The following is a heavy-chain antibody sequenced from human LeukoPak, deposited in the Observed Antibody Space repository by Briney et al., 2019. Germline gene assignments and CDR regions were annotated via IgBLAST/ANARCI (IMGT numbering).Heavy chain of an antibody. CDR2: IHHSGNRFESGST. Sequence: PSETLSLTCSVSGQSIFNTYYWVWIRQSPGKGLEWIGSIHHSGNRFESGSTHYNPSLRGRVTVSADTSKNQFSLTLSSVTAADTAVYFCARNASSGFFNDWGQGTLVTVSS. CDR3: ARNASSGFFND. J-gene: IGHJ1*01. D-gene: IGHD6-25*01. CDR1: GQSIFNTYY. V-gene: IGHV4-28*01.